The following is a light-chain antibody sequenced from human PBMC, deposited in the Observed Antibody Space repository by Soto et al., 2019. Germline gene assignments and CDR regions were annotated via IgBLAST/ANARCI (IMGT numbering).Light chain of an antibody. CDR1: QSFSTY. V-gene: IGKV1-5*03. CDR3: QQYHTWWT. J-gene: IGKJ1*01. CDR2: KAS. Sequence: DIQMTQSPSTLSAFVGDRVTITCRASQSFSTYLAWYQQKPGKAPKLLIYKASSLRSGVPSRFSGSGSGTEFTLTISSLQPDDFATYYCQQYHTWWTFGQGTKVDIK.